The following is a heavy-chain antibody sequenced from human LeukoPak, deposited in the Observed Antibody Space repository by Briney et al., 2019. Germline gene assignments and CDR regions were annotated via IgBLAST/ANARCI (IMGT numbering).Heavy chain of an antibody. CDR3: ARGRDIVLMVYASPSRYFDY. J-gene: IGHJ4*02. D-gene: IGHD2-8*01. CDR1: GYTFTSYD. CDR2: MNPNSGNT. V-gene: IGHV1-8*01. Sequence: ASVKVSCKASGYTFTSYDINWVRQATGQGLEWMGWMNPNSGNTGYAQKFQGRVTMTRNTSISTAYMELCSLRSEDTAVYYCARGRDIVLMVYASPSRYFDYWGQGTLVTVSS.